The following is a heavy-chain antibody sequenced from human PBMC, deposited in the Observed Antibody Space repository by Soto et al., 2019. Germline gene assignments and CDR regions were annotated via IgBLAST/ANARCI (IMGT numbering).Heavy chain of an antibody. D-gene: IGHD1-7*01. V-gene: IGHV4-59*11. Sequence: PSQPLSVSRTVVGGSIINHYCRWIRQPQKKELEWIGYIYYSGSTNYNPSLQSRVTISVDTSKNQFSLKLSSVTAADTAVYYCAGAATGTTVDAFDIWGQGTMVTVSS. CDR2: IYYSGST. CDR1: GGSIINHY. J-gene: IGHJ3*02. CDR3: AGAATGTTVDAFDI.